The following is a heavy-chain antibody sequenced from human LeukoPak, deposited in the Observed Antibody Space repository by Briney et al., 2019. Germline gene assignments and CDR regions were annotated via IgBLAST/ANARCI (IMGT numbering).Heavy chain of an antibody. V-gene: IGHV3-30*03. Sequence: GGSLRLSCAASGVTFSSYGMHWVRQAPAKGLAWVALISSDGNDKLYGDSVKGRFTISRDDSKSTLYLQMNSLRAEDTAVYYCTTKVIRGNSGDDYDDWGQGTLVTVSS. CDR3: TTKVIRGNSGDDYDD. CDR1: GVTFSSYG. J-gene: IGHJ4*02. CDR2: ISSDGNDK. D-gene: IGHD5-12*01.